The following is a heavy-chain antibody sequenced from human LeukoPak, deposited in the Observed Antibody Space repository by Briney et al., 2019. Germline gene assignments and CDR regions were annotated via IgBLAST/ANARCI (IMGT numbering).Heavy chain of an antibody. CDR1: GYTFTCYY. Sequence: GASVKVSCKASGYTFTCYYMHWMRQAPGQGLEWMGWINPNSGGTNSAQKFQGRVTMTRDTSISTAYVELSRLRSDIKSLYYCARDTARITIFGVAKYMDVWGKGTTVTVSS. CDR3: ARDTARITIFGVAKYMDV. V-gene: IGHV1-2*02. CDR2: INPNSGGT. J-gene: IGHJ6*03. D-gene: IGHD3-3*01.